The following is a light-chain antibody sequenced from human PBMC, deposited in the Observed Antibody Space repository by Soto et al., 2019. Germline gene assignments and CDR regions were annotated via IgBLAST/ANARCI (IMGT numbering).Light chain of an antibody. CDR3: QHYNSCSEA. Sequence: DIQMTQSPSTLSGSVGDRVTITFRASQTISSWLAWYQQKPGKAPKLLIYKASTLKSGVPSRFRGSGSGTEFTLTISSLQPDDFATYYCQHYNSCSEAFGQGIKVDI. CDR1: QTISSW. V-gene: IGKV1-5*03. J-gene: IGKJ1*01. CDR2: KAS.